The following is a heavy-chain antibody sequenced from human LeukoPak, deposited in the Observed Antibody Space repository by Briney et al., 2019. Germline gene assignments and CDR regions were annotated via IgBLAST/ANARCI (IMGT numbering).Heavy chain of an antibody. CDR1: GFTFSSYS. CDR3: AKGSGGPYVMDV. Sequence: GGSLRLSCAASGFTFSSYSMNWVRQAPGKGLEWVSSVSSSSSYIYYADSVKGRFTISRDNSKNTLYLQMNSLRAEDTAVYYCAKGSGGPYVMDVRGQGTTVTVSS. J-gene: IGHJ6*02. CDR2: VSSSSSYI. V-gene: IGHV3-21*04. D-gene: IGHD3-10*01.